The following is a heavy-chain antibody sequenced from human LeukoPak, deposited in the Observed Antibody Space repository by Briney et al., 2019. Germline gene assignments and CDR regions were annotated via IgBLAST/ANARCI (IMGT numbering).Heavy chain of an antibody. CDR1: GFIVSNNY. D-gene: IGHD1-26*01. V-gene: IGHV3-66*02. J-gene: IGHJ4*02. CDR3: ARSWDARLNFDY. Sequence: GGSLRLSCAASGFIVSNNYMNWVRQAPGKGLEWVSVIHSGGSTYYADSVKGRFTISRDNSKNTVNLQMNDLRAEDTAVYYCARSWDARLNFDYWGQGNLVTVSS. CDR2: IHSGGST.